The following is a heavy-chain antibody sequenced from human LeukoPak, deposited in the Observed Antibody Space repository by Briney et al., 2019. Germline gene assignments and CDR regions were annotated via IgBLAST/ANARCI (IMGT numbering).Heavy chain of an antibody. CDR2: ISYDGSNK. V-gene: IGHV3-30-3*01. J-gene: IGHJ4*02. D-gene: IGHD4-17*01. CDR1: GFTFSSYA. Sequence: GGSLRLSCAASGFTFSSYAMHWVRQAPGKGLEWVAVISYDGSNKYYADSVKGRFTISRDNSKNTLYLQMNSLRAEDTAVYYCAVTTGYWGQGTLVTVSS. CDR3: AVTTGY.